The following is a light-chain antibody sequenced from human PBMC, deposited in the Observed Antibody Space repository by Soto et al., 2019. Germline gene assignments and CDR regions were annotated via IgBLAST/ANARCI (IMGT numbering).Light chain of an antibody. J-gene: IGKJ4*01. V-gene: IGKV3-15*01. CDR3: QQYNNWTLT. CDR1: QSVSSN. Sequence: EIVMTLSPATLSVSPGERSTLSCRASQSVSSNLAWYQQKPVQAPRLLIYGASTRATGIPARFSGSGSGTEFTLTISSLQYEDFAVYYCQQYNNWTLTFGGGTKVDI. CDR2: GAS.